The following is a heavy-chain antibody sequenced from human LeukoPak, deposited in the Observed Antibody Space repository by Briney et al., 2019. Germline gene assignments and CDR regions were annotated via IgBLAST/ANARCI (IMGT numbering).Heavy chain of an antibody. CDR2: IYPGDSDT. J-gene: IGHJ4*02. D-gene: IGHD2-2*01. CDR1: GYSFTSYW. Sequence: GESLKISWKGSGYSFTSYWIGWVRQMPGKGLEWMGIIYPGDSDTRYSPSFQGQVTISADKSIRTAYLQWSSLKASDTAMYYCARHASCSSTSCYVGPFDYWGQGTLVTVSS. V-gene: IGHV5-51*01. CDR3: ARHASCSSTSCYVGPFDY.